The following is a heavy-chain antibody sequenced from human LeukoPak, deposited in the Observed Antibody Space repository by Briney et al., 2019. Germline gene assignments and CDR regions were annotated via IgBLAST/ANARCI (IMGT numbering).Heavy chain of an antibody. V-gene: IGHV5-51*01. D-gene: IGHD6-13*01. CDR2: IFPADSDT. J-gene: IGHJ6*02. CDR3: ARHSSWDSTDYYYYYGMDV. Sequence: GESLKISCKGSGYSFTSFWIGWVRQMPGKGLEWMGIIFPADSDTRYSPSLQGQVTISADKSISTAYLQWSSLKASDTAMYYCARHSSWDSTDYYYYYGMDVWGQGTTVTVSS. CDR1: GYSFTSFW.